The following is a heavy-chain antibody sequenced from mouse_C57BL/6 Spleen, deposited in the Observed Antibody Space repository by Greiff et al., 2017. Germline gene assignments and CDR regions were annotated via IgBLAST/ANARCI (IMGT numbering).Heavy chain of an antibody. V-gene: IGHV3-6*01. CDR3: ARDYDGYSYAMDY. J-gene: IGHJ4*01. D-gene: IGHD2-3*01. CDR1: GYSITSGYY. Sequence: EVKLVESGPGLVKPSQSLSLTCSVTGYSITSGYYWNWIRQFPGNKLEWMGYISYDGSNNYNPSLKNRISITRDTSKNQFFLKLNSVTTEDTATYYCARDYDGYSYAMDYWGQGTSVTVSS. CDR2: ISYDGSN.